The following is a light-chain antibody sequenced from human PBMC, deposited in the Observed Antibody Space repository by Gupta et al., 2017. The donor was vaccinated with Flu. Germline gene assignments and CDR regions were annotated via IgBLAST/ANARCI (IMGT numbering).Light chain of an antibody. J-gene: IGKJ4*01. CDR1: QTISTW. CDR3: QKYYVYPLT. Sequence: PSSLSASVGDTVTITCRASQTISTWLTWYQQKPGKAPNLLIYTASTLQTGVPSRFSGSGSGTDCTLTINNLQPEDFATYYCQKYYVYPLTFGGGTRVGIK. V-gene: IGKV1-5*03. CDR2: TAS.